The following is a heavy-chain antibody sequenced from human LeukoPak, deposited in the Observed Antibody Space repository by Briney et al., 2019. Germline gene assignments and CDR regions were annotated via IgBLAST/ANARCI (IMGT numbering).Heavy chain of an antibody. CDR1: GYSISSGYY. J-gene: IGHJ3*02. CDR3: ARDYSTGTTDDAFDI. CDR2: MYHSGST. D-gene: IGHD1-1*01. V-gene: IGHV4-38-2*02. Sequence: PSETLSLTCTVSGYSISSGYYWGWVRQPPGKGLEWIGSMYHSGSTYYNPSLKSRVTISVDTSKNQFSLKLSSVTAADTAVYYCARDYSTGTTDDAFDIWGQGTMVTVSS.